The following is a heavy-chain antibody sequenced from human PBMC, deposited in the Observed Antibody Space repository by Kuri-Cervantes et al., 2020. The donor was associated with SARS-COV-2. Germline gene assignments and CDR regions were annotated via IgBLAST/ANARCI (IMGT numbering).Heavy chain of an antibody. V-gene: IGHV3-30*03. CDR2: ISYDGSNK. Sequence: GESLKISCAASGFTFSNFGMHWVRQTPGKGLEWVAVISYDGSNKYYADSVKGRFTISRDNSKNTLYLQMNSLRAEDTAVYYCARGHQGLLWFGYQVDIWGQGTMVTVSS. CDR3: ARGHQGLLWFGYQVDI. D-gene: IGHD3-10*01. J-gene: IGHJ3*02. CDR1: GFTFSNFG.